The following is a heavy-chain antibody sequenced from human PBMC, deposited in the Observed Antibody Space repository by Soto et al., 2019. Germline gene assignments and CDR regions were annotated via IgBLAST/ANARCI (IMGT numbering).Heavy chain of an antibody. D-gene: IGHD3-16*02. J-gene: IGHJ4*02. V-gene: IGHV2-26*01. CDR1: GFSLNDARVG. CDR2: IFSNDEK. Sequence: GSGPTLVNPTETLTLTCTVSGFSLNDARVGVSWIRQSPGRALEWLAHIFSNDEKSYSTSLFNRLTISKDTSKSQVVLTMTNMGPVDTATYFCARIQDYVWGSYPYDVWGQGSLATVS. CDR3: ARIQDYVWGSYPYDV.